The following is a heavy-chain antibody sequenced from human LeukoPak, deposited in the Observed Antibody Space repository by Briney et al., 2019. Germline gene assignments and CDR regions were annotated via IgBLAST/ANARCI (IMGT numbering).Heavy chain of an antibody. CDR1: GFGLSDLS. D-gene: IGHD1-1*01. Sequence: ASVKVSCKISGFGLSDLSIHWMRQAPGKGLEWVGGIRPETGEPIFAQKFRGRVTITEDTSTDTAYMELSSLRSEDTAVYYCATDWELEPRSAFDIWGQGTMVTVSS. J-gene: IGHJ3*02. CDR3: ATDWELEPRSAFDI. CDR2: IRPETGEP. V-gene: IGHV1-24*01.